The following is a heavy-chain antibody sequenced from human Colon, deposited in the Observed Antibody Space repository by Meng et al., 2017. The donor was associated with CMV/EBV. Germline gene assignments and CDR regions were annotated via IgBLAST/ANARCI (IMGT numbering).Heavy chain of an antibody. CDR2: SYYTGST. CDR1: GESFSGYY. V-gene: IGHV4-34*01. CDR3: ARATKSSCWEVLDY. D-gene: IGHD2-2*01. J-gene: IGHJ4*01. Sequence: QLHAWGGGSFEASEALSLTCAVYGESFSGYYWTWIRQPPGRGLEWIGESYYTGSTNYSPSLKSRVTISLDTSKNQFSLKLNSVTAADTAVYYCARATKSSCWEVLDYWGHGTLVTVSS.